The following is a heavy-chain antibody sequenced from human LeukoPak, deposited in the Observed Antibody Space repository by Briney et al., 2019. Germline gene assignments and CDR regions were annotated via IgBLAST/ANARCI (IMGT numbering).Heavy chain of an antibody. J-gene: IGHJ3*02. D-gene: IGHD2-2*01. V-gene: IGHV3-23*01. CDR3: AREGVVVVPAAEGLDAFDI. Sequence: GGSLRLSCAASGFAFSSHAMTWVRQAPGKGLEWVSSISGSAEKTYYADSVKGRFTISRDNSKNTLYLQMNSLRAEDTAVYYCAREGVVVVPAAEGLDAFDIWGQGTMVTVSS. CDR2: ISGSAEKT. CDR1: GFAFSSHA.